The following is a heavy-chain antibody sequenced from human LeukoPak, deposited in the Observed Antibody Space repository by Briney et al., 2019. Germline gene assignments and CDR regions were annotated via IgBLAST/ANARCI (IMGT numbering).Heavy chain of an antibody. CDR2: MSGSGGST. CDR1: GFTFSNYV. J-gene: IGHJ4*02. D-gene: IGHD3-22*01. CDR3: ARDGIGSGYYNY. V-gene: IGHV3-23*01. Sequence: QPGGSLRLSCTASGFTFSNYVMSWVRQAPGKGLEWVSAMSGSGGSTYYADSVKGRFTISRDNSKNTLYLQMNSLRVEDTAVYYCARDGIGSGYYNYWGQGTLATVSS.